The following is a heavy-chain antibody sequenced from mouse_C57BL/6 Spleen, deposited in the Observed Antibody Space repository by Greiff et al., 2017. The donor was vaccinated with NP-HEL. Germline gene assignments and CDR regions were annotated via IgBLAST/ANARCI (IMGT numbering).Heavy chain of an antibody. V-gene: IGHV1-69*01. CDR3: ARTYYGSSYDY. D-gene: IGHD1-1*01. J-gene: IGHJ2*01. CDR2: IDPSDSYT. Sequence: QVQLQQPGAELVMPGASVKLSCKASGYTFTSYWMHWVKQRPGQGLEWIGEIDPSDSYTNYIQKFKGKSTLTVDKSSSTAYMQLSSLTSEDSAVYYCARTYYGSSYDYWGQGTTLTVSS. CDR1: GYTFTSYW.